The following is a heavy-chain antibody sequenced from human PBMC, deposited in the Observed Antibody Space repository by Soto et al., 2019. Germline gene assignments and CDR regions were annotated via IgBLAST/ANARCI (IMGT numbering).Heavy chain of an antibody. CDR2: VNPKRGGT. Sequence: QVHLVQSGDEVREPGASVKVSCKTSGYTFTAYYIHWVRQAPGQELEWMGWVNPKRGGTEFSRKFRGRVTMTSNASSSTAYMEVGRLTSGDTAVYYWARSGEGWQQLDNWGQGILVTVAS. J-gene: IGHJ4*02. CDR1: GYTFTAYY. CDR3: ARSGEGWQQLDN. V-gene: IGHV1-2*02.